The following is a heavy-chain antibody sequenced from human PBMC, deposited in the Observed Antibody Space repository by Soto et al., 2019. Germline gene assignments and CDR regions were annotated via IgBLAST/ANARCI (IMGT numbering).Heavy chain of an antibody. CDR2: IIPIFGTA. J-gene: IGHJ5*02. V-gene: IGHV1-69*01. D-gene: IGHD3-10*01. CDR1: GGTFSSYA. CDR3: AREGSGRRWFDP. Sequence: QVQLVQSGAEVKKPGSSVKVSCKASGGTFSSYAISWVRQAPGQGLEWLGGIIPIFGTANYAQKFQGRVRITADECRSTAYMELSSLRSEDTAVYYCAREGSGRRWFDPWGQGTLVTVSS.